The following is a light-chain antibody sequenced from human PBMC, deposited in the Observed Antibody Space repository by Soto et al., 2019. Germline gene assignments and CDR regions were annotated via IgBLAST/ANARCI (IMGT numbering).Light chain of an antibody. CDR2: EVN. CDR1: SSDVGGYNY. J-gene: IGLJ3*02. V-gene: IGLV2-8*01. Sequence: QSVLAQPPSASGSPGQSVAISCTGTSSDVGGYNYVSWYQQHPGKAPKLMIYEVNKRPSGVPDRFSGSKSGNTASLTVSGLQAEDEADYYCTSYTDNRVWVFGGGTKVTVL. CDR3: TSYTDNRVWV.